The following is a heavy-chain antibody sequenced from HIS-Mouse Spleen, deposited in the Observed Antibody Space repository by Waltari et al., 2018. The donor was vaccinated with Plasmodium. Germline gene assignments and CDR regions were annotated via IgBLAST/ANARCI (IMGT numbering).Heavy chain of an antibody. V-gene: IGHV1-2*02. CDR3: ARVLGYKAAAGTFVEYFQH. D-gene: IGHD6-13*01. CDR2: RTPNSGGK. J-gene: IGHJ1*01. Sequence: QVQLVQSGAEVKKPGASVKVSCKASGYTFTGYYMHWVRQAPGQGLEWMGWRTPNSGGKNYAQECQGRVTMTRDTSISTAYMELSRLRSDDTAVYYCARVLGYKAAAGTFVEYFQHWGQGTLVTVSS. CDR1: GYTFTGYY.